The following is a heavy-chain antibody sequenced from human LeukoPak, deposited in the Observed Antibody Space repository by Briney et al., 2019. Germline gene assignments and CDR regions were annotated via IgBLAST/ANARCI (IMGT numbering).Heavy chain of an antibody. D-gene: IGHD3-10*01. CDR1: GGTFSSYA. Sequence: ASVKVSCKASGGTFSSYAISWVRQAPGQGLEWMGGIIPIFGTANYAQKFQGRVTITADESTSTAYMELSSLRSEDTAVYYCARADGITMVRGVPLYDYWGQGTLVTVSS. V-gene: IGHV1-69*13. CDR2: IIPIFGTA. J-gene: IGHJ4*02. CDR3: ARADGITMVRGVPLYDY.